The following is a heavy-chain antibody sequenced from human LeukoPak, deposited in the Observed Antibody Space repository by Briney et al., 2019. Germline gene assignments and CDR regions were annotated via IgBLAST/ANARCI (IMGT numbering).Heavy chain of an antibody. Sequence: SETLSLTCTVSGDSISIHYWNWIRQPPGKGREWISYIFSSGSTDYYPFLKSRGTTPLTTSRTHFSLSLTSLAATSQAGYYCGRHFGGSSGSFYTDYWGQGALVTVSS. J-gene: IGHJ4*02. CDR1: GDSISIHY. CDR3: GRHFGGSSGSFYTDY. D-gene: IGHD3-10*01. CDR2: IFSSGST. V-gene: IGHV4-59*08.